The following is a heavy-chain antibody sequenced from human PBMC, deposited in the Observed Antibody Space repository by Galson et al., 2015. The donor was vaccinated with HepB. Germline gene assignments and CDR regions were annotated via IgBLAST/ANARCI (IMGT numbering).Heavy chain of an antibody. Sequence: SVKVSCKASGGTFSSYTISWVRQAPGQGLEWMGGIIPIFGTANYAQKFQGRVRITADESTSTAYMELSSLGSEDTVVYYCARQGAFIAAAGIDAFDIWGQGTMVTVSS. V-gene: IGHV1-69*13. J-gene: IGHJ3*02. CDR2: IIPIFGTA. CDR3: ARQGAFIAAAGIDAFDI. D-gene: IGHD6-13*01. CDR1: GGTFSSYT.